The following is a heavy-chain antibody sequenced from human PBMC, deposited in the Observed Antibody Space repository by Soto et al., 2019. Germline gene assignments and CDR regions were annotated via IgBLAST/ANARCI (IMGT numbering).Heavy chain of an antibody. D-gene: IGHD1-26*01. CDR1: GFTFSNYD. V-gene: IGHV3-23*01. J-gene: IGHJ4*02. CDR2: ISASGGST. CDR3: ANRNYYHYSGQTYPYFDF. Sequence: EVQLLESGGGLVQPGGPLRLSCAASGFTFSNYDMTWVRQAPGTGLDWVATISASGGSTYYADSVKGRFTISRDNSKSTVSLQMNSLRVVDTAVYYCANRNYYHYSGQTYPYFDFWGQGSLVSVSS.